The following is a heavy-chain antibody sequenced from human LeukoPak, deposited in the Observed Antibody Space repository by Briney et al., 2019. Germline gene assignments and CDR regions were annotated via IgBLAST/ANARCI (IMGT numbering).Heavy chain of an antibody. CDR2: ISSSGGST. Sequence: GGSLRLSCAASGFTFSSSAMSWVRQVPGKGLEWVSGISSSGGSTNYADSVRGRFTISRDNSKNTVYLQLNSLRAGDTAIYYCTKDRRGPAAGTWYFDSWGQGTLVTVSS. CDR3: TKDRRGPAAGTWYFDS. V-gene: IGHV3-23*01. CDR1: GFTFSSSA. J-gene: IGHJ4*02. D-gene: IGHD6-13*01.